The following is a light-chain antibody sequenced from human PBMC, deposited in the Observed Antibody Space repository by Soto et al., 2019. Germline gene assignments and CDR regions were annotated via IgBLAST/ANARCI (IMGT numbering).Light chain of an antibody. CDR2: GAS. V-gene: IGKV3-20*01. CDR3: QHYGRSPQNT. Sequence: EIVLTQSPDTLSLSPGERATLSCRASQSVSSSHLAWYQQKPGQAPRILIYGASSRATGIPDRFSGSGSGTDFTLTISRLEPEDFAVYYCQHYGRSPQNTFGQGTKLEIK. CDR1: QSVSSSH. J-gene: IGKJ2*01.